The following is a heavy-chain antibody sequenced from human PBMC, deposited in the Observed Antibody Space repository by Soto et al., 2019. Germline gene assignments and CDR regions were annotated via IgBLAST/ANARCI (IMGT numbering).Heavy chain of an antibody. J-gene: IGHJ3*02. CDR1: GFTFSGYY. CDR2: ISYSGSTI. Sequence: GGSLRLSCAASGFTFSGYYMSWIRQAPGKGLEWVSYISYSGSTIYYADSVKGRFTISRDNAKNSLYLQMNSLRAEDTAVYYCARDNLAFDIWGQGTMVTVSS. V-gene: IGHV3-11*01. CDR3: ARDNLAFDI.